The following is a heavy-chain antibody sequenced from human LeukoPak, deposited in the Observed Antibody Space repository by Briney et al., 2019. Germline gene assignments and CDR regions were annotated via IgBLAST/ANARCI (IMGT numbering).Heavy chain of an antibody. V-gene: IGHV3-74*01. CDR1: GFTFSSHW. CDR3: ARDNPDTMRGAFDI. J-gene: IGHJ3*02. D-gene: IGHD3-22*01. Sequence: GGSLRLSCATSGFTFSSHWMHWVRQAPGKGLVWVSRINSDGSSTSYADSVKGRFTISRDNAKNTLYLQMNSLRAEDTAVYYCARDNPDTMRGAFDIWGQGTMDTVSS. CDR2: INSDGSST.